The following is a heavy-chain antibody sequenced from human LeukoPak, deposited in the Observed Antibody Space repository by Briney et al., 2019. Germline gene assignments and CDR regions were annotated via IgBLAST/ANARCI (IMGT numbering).Heavy chain of an antibody. CDR1: GGPISGYY. CDR2: ISYSGTT. V-gene: IGHV4-59*01. J-gene: IGHJ3*02. D-gene: IGHD5/OR15-5a*01. Sequence: SETLSLTCTVSGGPISGYYWSWIRQPPGKGLEYIGYISYSGTTSYNPSLKSRVAIAVDTSKSQFSLKLSSVTAADTAVYYCARDKGLPQAFDIWGQGTMVTVSS. CDR3: ARDKGLPQAFDI.